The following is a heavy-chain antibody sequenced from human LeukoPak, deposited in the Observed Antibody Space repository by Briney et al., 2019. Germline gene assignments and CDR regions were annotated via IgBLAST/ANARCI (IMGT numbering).Heavy chain of an antibody. CDR1: GFTFSRYW. D-gene: IGHD2-2*02. Sequence: AGGSLRLSCAAPGFTFSRYWMHWVRQAPGKGLVWVSRINSDGSSTNYADSVKGLFTISRDNSKNTLYLEMNSLRAEDTAVYYCAKYTERAFDVWGQGTTVTVSS. CDR3: AKYTERAFDV. CDR2: INSDGSST. V-gene: IGHV3-74*01. J-gene: IGHJ3*01.